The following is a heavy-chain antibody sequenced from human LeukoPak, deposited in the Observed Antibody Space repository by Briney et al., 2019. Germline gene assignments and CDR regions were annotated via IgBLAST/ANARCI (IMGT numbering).Heavy chain of an antibody. CDR3: ARSMLRFLEWLPVDY. Sequence: GGSLRLSCAASGFTFSSYAMHWVRQAPGKGLEYVSAISSNGGSTYYANSVKGRFTISRDNSKNTPHLQMGSLRAEDMAVYYCARSMLRFLEWLPVDYWGQGTLVTVSS. V-gene: IGHV3-64*01. CDR2: ISSNGGST. J-gene: IGHJ4*02. CDR1: GFTFSSYA. D-gene: IGHD3-3*01.